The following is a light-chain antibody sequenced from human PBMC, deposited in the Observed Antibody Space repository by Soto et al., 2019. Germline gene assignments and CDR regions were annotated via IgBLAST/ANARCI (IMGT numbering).Light chain of an antibody. CDR2: GAS. CDR1: QSVSSNY. J-gene: IGKJ1*01. V-gene: IGKV3-20*01. CDR3: QQYGSSGRT. Sequence: EIVLTQSTGTLSLSPGERATIPCRTSQSVSSNYLAWYQQKPGQAPRLLIYGASSRATGIPDRFSVSGSGTDFTLTISRLEPEDFAVYYCQQYGSSGRTFGQGTKVDIK.